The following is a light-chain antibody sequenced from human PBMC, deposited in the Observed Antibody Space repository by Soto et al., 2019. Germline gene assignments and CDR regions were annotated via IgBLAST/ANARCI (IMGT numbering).Light chain of an antibody. CDR1: QNIRNS. V-gene: IGKV1-39*01. CDR2: ASS. J-gene: IGKJ2*01. Sequence: DIQMTQSPSSLSSSIGDRVTITCRASQNIRNSLNWYQQKPGQAPNLLIYASSSLRGGVPSRFRGSCSGTEFTLTISSLQPEDFATYYCQQCHTLPYTFGQGTNLGI. CDR3: QQCHTLPYT.